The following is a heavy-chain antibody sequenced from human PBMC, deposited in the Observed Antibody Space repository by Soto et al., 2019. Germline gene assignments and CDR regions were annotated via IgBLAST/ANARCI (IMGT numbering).Heavy chain of an antibody. J-gene: IGHJ4*02. CDR1: GFTFSNAW. D-gene: IGHD5-12*01. CDR3: TTDSGYRMSSLYFGY. CDR2: IKSKTDGGTI. Sequence: EVQLVESGGGLVKPGGSLRLSCAASGFTFSNAWMTWVRQAPGKGLEWVGRIKSKTDGGTIDYAAPGKGRFTVSRDDSETTLYLQMNSLKTEDTAVYYCTTDSGYRMSSLYFGYWGQGTQVTGSS. V-gene: IGHV3-15*01.